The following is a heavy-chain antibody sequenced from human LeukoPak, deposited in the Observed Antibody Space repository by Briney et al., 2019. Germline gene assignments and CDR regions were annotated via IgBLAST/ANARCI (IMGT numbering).Heavy chain of an antibody. CDR2: IYYSGST. V-gene: IGHV4-39*01. CDR1: GGSISSSSYY. J-gene: IGHJ5*02. CDR3: ARQGTTVVTPPYSWFDP. D-gene: IGHD4-23*01. Sequence: PSETLSLTCTVSGGSISSSSYYWGWIRQPPGKGLEWIGSIYYSGSTNYNPSLKSRVTISVDTSKNQLSLRLTSVTAADTAVYYCARQGTTVVTPPYSWFDPWGQGTLVIVSS.